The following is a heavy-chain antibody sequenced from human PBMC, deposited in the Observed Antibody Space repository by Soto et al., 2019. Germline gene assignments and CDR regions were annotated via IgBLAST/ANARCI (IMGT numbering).Heavy chain of an antibody. CDR3: ARDQGSHPGD. J-gene: IGHJ4*02. CDR1: GLSISSDNW. D-gene: IGHD6-13*01. V-gene: IGHV4-4*02. Sequence: QVQLQESRPGLVRPSGTVSLTCAVSGLSISSDNWWSWVRQPPGKGLEWIGEIHHSGSANYNPSLKSRVTMSVVPSKDLFSLTLNSVTAADTAFYYCARDQGSHPGDWGQGTLVSVSS. CDR2: IHHSGSA.